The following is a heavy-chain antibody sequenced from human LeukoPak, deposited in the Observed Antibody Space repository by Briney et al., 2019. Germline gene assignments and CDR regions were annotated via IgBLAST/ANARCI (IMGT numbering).Heavy chain of an antibody. V-gene: IGHV1-18*01. CDR3: ARESGDSSGYYGNFQH. CDR2: ISAYNDNT. D-gene: IGHD3-22*01. Sequence: ASVEVSCKASGYTFTSYDINWVRQAPGQGLEWLGWISAYNDNTYYAQKLQDRVTMTTDTSTTTAHMELRSLRSEDTAVYYCARESGDSSGYYGNFQHWGQGTLVTVSS. J-gene: IGHJ1*01. CDR1: GYTFTSYD.